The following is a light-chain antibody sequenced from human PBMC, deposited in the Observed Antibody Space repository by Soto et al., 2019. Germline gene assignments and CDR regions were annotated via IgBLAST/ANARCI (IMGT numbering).Light chain of an antibody. Sequence: EIVMTQSPATLSVSPGDRVTLSCRASQNIDNNLAWYQQRPGQPPRLLIYGASTRANGIPARFSGSGSGTEFTITISSLQSEDVAVYCCQQYNNWPPLTFGGGTKVEIK. CDR1: QNIDNN. CDR3: QQYNNWPPLT. J-gene: IGKJ4*01. V-gene: IGKV3D-15*01. CDR2: GAS.